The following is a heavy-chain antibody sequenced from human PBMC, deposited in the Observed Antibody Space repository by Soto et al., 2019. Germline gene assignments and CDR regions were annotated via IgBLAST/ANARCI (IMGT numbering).Heavy chain of an antibody. Sequence: PGGSLRLSCAASGFPFSDYAMTWVRQAPGKGLEWVSTIIGPGTTTYYADSMKGRFVISRDNSKNTLYLQMNSLRAEDTAVYYCANIGTSISIFDYWGQGALVTVSS. CDR3: ANIGTSISIFDY. CDR2: IIGPGTTT. D-gene: IGHD3-3*01. V-gene: IGHV3-23*01. J-gene: IGHJ4*02. CDR1: GFPFSDYA.